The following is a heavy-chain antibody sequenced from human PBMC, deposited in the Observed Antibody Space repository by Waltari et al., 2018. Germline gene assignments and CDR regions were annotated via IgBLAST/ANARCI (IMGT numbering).Heavy chain of an antibody. CDR3: ARAVVPAAMAYYYYMDV. CDR1: GGSFSGYY. CDR2: INHSGST. J-gene: IGHJ6*03. D-gene: IGHD2-2*01. Sequence: QVQLQQWGAGLLKPSETLSLTSAVYGGSFSGYYWSWIRQPPGKGLEWIGEINHSGSTNYNPSLKGRVTISVDTSKNQFSLKLSSVTAADTAVYYCARAVVPAAMAYYYYMDVWGKGTTVTVSS. V-gene: IGHV4-34*01.